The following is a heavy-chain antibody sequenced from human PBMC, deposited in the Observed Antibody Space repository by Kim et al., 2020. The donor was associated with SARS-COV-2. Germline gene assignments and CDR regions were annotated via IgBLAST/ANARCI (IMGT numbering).Heavy chain of an antibody. D-gene: IGHD3-16*02. Sequence: LSLTCAASGFTFSDYYMSWIRQAPGKGLEWVSYISSSSSYTNYADSVKGRFTISRDNAKNSLYLQMNSLRAEDTAVYYCARVGYDYVWGSYRDYYYYYGMYVWGQGTMVTVSS. CDR2: ISSSSSYT. J-gene: IGHJ6*02. CDR3: ARVGYDYVWGSYRDYYYYYGMYV. V-gene: IGHV3-11*05. CDR1: GFTFSDYY.